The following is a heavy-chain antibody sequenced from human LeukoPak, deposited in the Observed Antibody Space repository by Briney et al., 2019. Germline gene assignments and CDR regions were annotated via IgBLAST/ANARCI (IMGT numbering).Heavy chain of an antibody. CDR3: ARATMIVVDHFDY. D-gene: IGHD3-22*01. CDR1: GYTFTSYA. J-gene: IGHJ4*02. V-gene: IGHV1-3*01. Sequence: ASEKVSCKASGYTFTSYAMHWVRQAPGQRLEWMGWINAGNGNTKYSQKFQGRVTITRDTSASTAYMELSSLRSEDTAVYYCARATMIVVDHFDYWGQGTLVTVSS. CDR2: INAGNGNT.